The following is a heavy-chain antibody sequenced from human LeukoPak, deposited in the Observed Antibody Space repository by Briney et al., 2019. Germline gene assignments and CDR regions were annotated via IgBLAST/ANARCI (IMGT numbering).Heavy chain of an antibody. Sequence: GGSQRLSCSASGFTFSSYAMHWVRQAPGKRLEYVSGIRSSGGTTYYADSVKGRFTISRDNSKNTLYLQMSSLRLEDTAVYYCVKDDHGDSPDWGQGTLVTVSS. J-gene: IGHJ4*02. V-gene: IGHV3-64D*09. CDR2: IRSSGGTT. CDR1: GFTFSSYA. D-gene: IGHD4-17*01. CDR3: VKDDHGDSPD.